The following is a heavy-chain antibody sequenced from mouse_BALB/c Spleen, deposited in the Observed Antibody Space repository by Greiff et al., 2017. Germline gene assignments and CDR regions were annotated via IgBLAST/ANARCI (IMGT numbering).Heavy chain of an antibody. CDR3: ASRRNYRYDYAMDY. CDR1: GYTFTSYT. CDR2: INPSSGYT. V-gene: IGHV1-4*02. J-gene: IGHJ4*01. D-gene: IGHD2-14*01. Sequence: QVQLQQSAAELARPGASVKMSCKASGYTFTSYTMHWVKQRPGQGLEWIGYINPSSGYTEYNQKFKDKTTLTADKSSSTAYMQLSSLTSEDSAVYYCASRRNYRYDYAMDYWGQGTSVTVSS.